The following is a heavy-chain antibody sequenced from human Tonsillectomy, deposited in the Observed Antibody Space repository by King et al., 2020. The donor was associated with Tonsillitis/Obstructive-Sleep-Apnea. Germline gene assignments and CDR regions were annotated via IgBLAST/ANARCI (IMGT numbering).Heavy chain of an antibody. CDR2: ISSSSSYK. Sequence: QLVQSGGGLVKPGGSLRLSCAASGFTFSDYYMSLIRQAPGKGLEWVSYISSSSSYKNYADPVKGRFTISRDNAKNSLYLQMNSLRSEDTAVYYCARALEWLLYFDDWGQGTLVTVSS. CDR3: ARALEWLLYFDD. D-gene: IGHD3-3*01. V-gene: IGHV3-11*05. CDR1: GFTFSDYY. J-gene: IGHJ4*02.